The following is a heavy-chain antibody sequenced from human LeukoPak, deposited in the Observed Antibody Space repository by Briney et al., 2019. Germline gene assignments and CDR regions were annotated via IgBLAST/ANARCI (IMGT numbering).Heavy chain of an antibody. Sequence: SVKVSCKASGGTFSSYAISWVRQAPGQGLEWMGGIIPIFGTANYAQKFQGRVTITADESTSTAYMELSSLRSEDTDVYYCARDLEGSGETDYWGQGTLVTVSS. CDR2: IIPIFGTA. D-gene: IGHD3-3*01. J-gene: IGHJ4*02. CDR1: GGTFSSYA. CDR3: ARDLEGSGETDY. V-gene: IGHV1-69*01.